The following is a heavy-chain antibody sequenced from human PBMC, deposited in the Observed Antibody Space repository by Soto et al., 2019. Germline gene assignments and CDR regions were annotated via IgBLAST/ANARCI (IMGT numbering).Heavy chain of an antibody. V-gene: IGHV4-39*01. D-gene: IGHD2-15*01. Sequence: SETLSLTCTVSGGSISSSSYYWGWIRQPPGKGLEWIGSIYYSGSTYYNPSLKSRVTISVDTSKNQFSLKLSSVTAADTAVYYCARLYCSCFCCYVHYYYFYSMDVWG. CDR1: GGSISSSSYY. J-gene: IGHJ6*03. CDR3: ARLYCSCFCCYVHYYYFYSMDV. CDR2: IYYSGST.